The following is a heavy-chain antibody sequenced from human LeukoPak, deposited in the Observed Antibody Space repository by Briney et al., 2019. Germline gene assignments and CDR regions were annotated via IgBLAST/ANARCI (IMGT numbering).Heavy chain of an antibody. CDR2: IWYDGSNK. Sequence: AGGSLRLSCAASGFTFNSYGMHWVRQAPGKGLEWVAVIWYDGSNKYYADSVKGRFTISRDNSKNTLYLQMNSLRVEDTAVYYCARGPSYYDFWSGYPSWFDPWGQGTLVTVSS. D-gene: IGHD3-3*01. V-gene: IGHV3-33*01. CDR1: GFTFNSYG. J-gene: IGHJ5*02. CDR3: ARGPSYYDFWSGYPSWFDP.